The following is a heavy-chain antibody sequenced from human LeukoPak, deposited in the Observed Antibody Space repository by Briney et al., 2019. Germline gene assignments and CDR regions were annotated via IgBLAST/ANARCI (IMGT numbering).Heavy chain of an antibody. D-gene: IGHD3-22*01. J-gene: IGHJ4*02. CDR1: GYTFSGYY. CDR3: ARGAYYYDSSGYLGLDH. V-gene: IGHV1-2*06. Sequence: GASVKVSCKASGYTFSGYYMHWVRQAPGQGLEWMGRINLKSGGSNYAQRFEGRVTMTRDTSISTAFMDLSRLTSDDTAVYYCARGAYYYDSSGYLGLDHWGQGTLVTVSS. CDR2: INLKSGGS.